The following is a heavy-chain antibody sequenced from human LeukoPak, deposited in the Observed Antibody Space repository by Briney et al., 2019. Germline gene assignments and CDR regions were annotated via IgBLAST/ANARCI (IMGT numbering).Heavy chain of an antibody. CDR1: GYTFTSYG. CDR2: ISAYNGNT. V-gene: IGHV1-18*01. Sequence: ASVKVSCKASGYTFTSYGISWVRQAPGQGLEWMGWISAYNGNTNYAQKLQGRVTMTTDTSTSTAYMELRSLRSDDTAVYYCARDQSVSQLGGYSYGQSVEPDYWGQGTLVTVSS. CDR3: ARDQSVSQLGGYSYGQSVEPDY. J-gene: IGHJ4*02. D-gene: IGHD5-18*01.